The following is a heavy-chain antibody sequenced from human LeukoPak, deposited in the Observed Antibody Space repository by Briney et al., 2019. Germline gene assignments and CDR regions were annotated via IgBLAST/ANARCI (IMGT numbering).Heavy chain of an antibody. J-gene: IGHJ5*02. CDR3: ARAGLTRFDP. D-gene: IGHD1-1*01. CDR2: IYYSGST. Sequence: SGTLSLTCTVSGGSISSSSYYWGWIRQPPGKGLEWIGSIYYSGSTYYNPSLKSRVTISVDTSKNQFSLKLSSVTAADTAVYYCARAGLTRFDPWGQGTLVTVSS. CDR1: GGSISSSSYY. V-gene: IGHV4-39*01.